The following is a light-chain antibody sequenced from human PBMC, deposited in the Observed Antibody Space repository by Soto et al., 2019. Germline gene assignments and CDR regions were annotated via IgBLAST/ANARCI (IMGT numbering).Light chain of an antibody. V-gene: IGKV3-11*01. CDR1: QSVGNF. J-gene: IGKJ1*01. Sequence: EIVLTQSPATLSLSPGERATLSCRASQSVGNFLAWYQQKPGQAPRLLISDASNRATGVPARFSGSGSGTDFTLTISSLDPEDFALYYCQQRYSWWTFGQGTEVEIK. CDR2: DAS. CDR3: QQRYSWWT.